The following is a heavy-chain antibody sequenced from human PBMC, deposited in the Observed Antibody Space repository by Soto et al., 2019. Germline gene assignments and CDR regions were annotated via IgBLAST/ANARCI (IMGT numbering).Heavy chain of an antibody. CDR3: ARPSVPGRYFDWLWDYYFDY. Sequence: SETLSLTCTVSGGSISSSSYYWGWIRQPPGKGLEWIGSIYYSGSTYYNPSLKSRVTISVDTSKNQFSLKLSSVTAADTAVYYCARPSVPGRYFDWLWDYYFDYWGQGTLVTVSS. J-gene: IGHJ4*02. D-gene: IGHD3-9*01. V-gene: IGHV4-39*01. CDR1: GGSISSSSYY. CDR2: IYYSGST.